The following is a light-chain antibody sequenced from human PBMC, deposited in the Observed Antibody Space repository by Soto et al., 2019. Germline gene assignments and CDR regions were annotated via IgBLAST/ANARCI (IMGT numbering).Light chain of an antibody. CDR2: GAS. CDR3: QQRSNWPPIT. CDR1: QSVRSN. V-gene: IGKV3-15*01. Sequence: EIVMTQSPATLSVSPGEGATLSCRASQSVRSNLAWYQQKPGQAPRLLIYGASTRATGIPARFSGRGSGTEFSLTISSLQSEDFAVYYCQQRSNWPPITLGQGTRLEIK. J-gene: IGKJ5*01.